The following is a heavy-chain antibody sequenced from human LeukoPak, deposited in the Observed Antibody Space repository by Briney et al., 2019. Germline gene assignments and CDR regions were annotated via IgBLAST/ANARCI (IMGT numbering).Heavy chain of an antibody. J-gene: IGHJ4*02. CDR1: GFTFSGYW. Sequence: PGGSLRLSCAASGFTFSGYWMHWVRQAPGKGLVWVSRINTDGSTTTYADSVKGRFTVSRDNAENTLYLQMNSLRAEDTAVYYCARAGVSYSTDNWGQGTLVTVSS. CDR3: ARAGVSYSTDN. D-gene: IGHD2-8*01. V-gene: IGHV3-74*01. CDR2: INTDGSTT.